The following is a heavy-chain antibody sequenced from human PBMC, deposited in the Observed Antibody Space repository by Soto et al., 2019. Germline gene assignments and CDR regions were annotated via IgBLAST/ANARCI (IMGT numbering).Heavy chain of an antibody. V-gene: IGHV3-23*01. CDR1: GFTFSSYA. D-gene: IGHD3-16*01. CDR3: AKDLGGASGY. CDR2: ISGSGSST. Sequence: PGGSLRLSCAASGFTFSSYAMSWVRQAPGKGLEWVSGISGSGSSTYHADSVKGRFTISRDNSKNTLYLQMNSLRAEDTAVYYCAKDLGGASGYWGQGTLVTVSS. J-gene: IGHJ4*02.